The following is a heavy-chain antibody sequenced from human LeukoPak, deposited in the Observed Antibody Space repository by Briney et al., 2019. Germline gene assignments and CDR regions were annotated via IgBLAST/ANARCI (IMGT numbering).Heavy chain of an antibody. CDR3: ATSGGSYWS. D-gene: IGHD1-26*01. J-gene: IGHJ5*02. CDR1: GFTFSSYG. CDR2: MSGSGGST. Sequence: GGSLRLSCAASGFTFSSYGMSWVRQAPGKGLEWVSAMSGSGGSTFYADSVKGRFTISRENSKNTLYLQMNSLRAEDTAVYYCATSGGSYWSWGQGTLVTVSS. V-gene: IGHV3-23*01.